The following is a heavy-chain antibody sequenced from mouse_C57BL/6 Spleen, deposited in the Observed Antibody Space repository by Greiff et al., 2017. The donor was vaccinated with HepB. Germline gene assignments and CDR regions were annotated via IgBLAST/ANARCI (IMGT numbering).Heavy chain of an antibody. D-gene: IGHD3-3*01. CDR2: INPNNGGT. CDR1: GYTFTDYY. CDR3: ARGRGRTGYYAMDY. V-gene: IGHV1-26*01. J-gene: IGHJ4*01. Sequence: EVQRVESGPELVKPGASVKISCKASGYTFTDYYLNWVKQSHGKSLEWIGDINPNNGGTSYNQKFKGKATLTVDKSSSTAYMELRSLTSEDSAVYYCARGRGRTGYYAMDYWGQGTSVTVSS.